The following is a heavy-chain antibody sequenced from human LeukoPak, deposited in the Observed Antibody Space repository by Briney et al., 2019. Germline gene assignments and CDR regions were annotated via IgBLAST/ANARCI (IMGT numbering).Heavy chain of an antibody. CDR3: ARNYGSGIPLDY. D-gene: IGHD3-10*01. J-gene: IGHJ4*02. CDR1: GFTFSSYW. CDR2: INSDGSST. Sequence: GGSLRLSCAASGFTFSSYWMHLVRQAPGKGLVWVSRINSDGSSTSYADSVKGRFTISRDNAKNTLYLQMNSLRAEDTAVYYCARNYGSGIPLDYWGQGTLVTVSS. V-gene: IGHV3-74*01.